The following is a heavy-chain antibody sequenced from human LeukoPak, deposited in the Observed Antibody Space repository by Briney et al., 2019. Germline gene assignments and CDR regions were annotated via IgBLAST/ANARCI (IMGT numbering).Heavy chain of an antibody. CDR2: ISDSGSIT. CDR1: GFAFSSQA. D-gene: IGHD5-18*01. Sequence: PGGSLRLSCAASGFAFSSQAMGWVRQAPGKGLEWVSVISDSGSITYYADSVKGRFTISRDSSKNTLNLQMNSLRAEDTAVYYCAKHGDTAMWLDYWGQGTLVTVSS. J-gene: IGHJ4*02. V-gene: IGHV3-23*01. CDR3: AKHGDTAMWLDY.